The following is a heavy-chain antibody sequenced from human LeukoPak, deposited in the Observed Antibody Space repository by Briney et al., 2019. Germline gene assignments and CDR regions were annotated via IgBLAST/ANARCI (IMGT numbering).Heavy chain of an antibody. J-gene: IGHJ3*02. CDR1: GYTFTGYY. CDR2: INPNSGGT. Sequence: ASVKVSCKASGYTFTGYYMHWVRQAPGQGLEWMGWINPNSGGTNYAQKFQGRVTMTRDTSISTAYMELSRLRSDGTAVYYCARASHSSGWYGAFDIWGQGTMVTVSS. CDR3: ARASHSSGWYGAFDI. D-gene: IGHD6-19*01. V-gene: IGHV1-2*02.